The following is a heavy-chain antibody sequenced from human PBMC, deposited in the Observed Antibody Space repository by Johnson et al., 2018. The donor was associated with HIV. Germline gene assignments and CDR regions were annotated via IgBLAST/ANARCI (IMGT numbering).Heavy chain of an antibody. J-gene: IGHJ3*02. D-gene: IGHD4-17*01. CDR1: GFTFEDYA. CDR3: AKTRTTVTTIDAFDI. CDR2: IRYDGTNK. Sequence: QVQLVESGGGLVKPGGSLRLSCAASGFTFEDYAMYWVRQAPGKGLEWVAFIRYDGTNKHFADSVKGRFTISRDNSKNTLYLQMNSLRAEDTAVYYCAKTRTTVTTIDAFDIWGQGTMVTVSS. V-gene: IGHV3-30*02.